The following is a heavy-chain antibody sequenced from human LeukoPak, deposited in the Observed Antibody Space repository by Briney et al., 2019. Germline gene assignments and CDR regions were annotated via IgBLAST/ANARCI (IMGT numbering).Heavy chain of an antibody. CDR3: ANLWKYYDKSSFDY. CDR1: GFTFSSYA. CDR2: ISGSGGST. V-gene: IGHV3-23*01. Sequence: QPGGSLRLSCAASGFTFSSYAMNWVRQAPGKGLEWVSAISGSGGSTFYADSVKGRFTISRDNSKNTLYLQMNSLRAEDTAVYYCANLWKYYDKSSFDYCGQGTLVTVSS. D-gene: IGHD3-22*01. J-gene: IGHJ4*02.